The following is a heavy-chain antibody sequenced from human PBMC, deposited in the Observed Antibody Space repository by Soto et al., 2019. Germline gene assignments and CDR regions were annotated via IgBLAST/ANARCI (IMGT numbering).Heavy chain of an antibody. CDR2: ISGGGDTT. CDR3: AQGRGGAGSLTPRVDF. V-gene: IGHV3-23*01. D-gene: IGHD3-10*01. CDR1: GFTFNNYA. Sequence: EVQLLESGGGLVQPGGSLRLSCAASGFTFNNYAMTWVRQAPGKGLEWVSAISGGGDTTSYADSVKGRFTVSRDGSKNKLYMQMSSLRAEDTALYYCAQGRGGAGSLTPRVDFWGQGTLVTVSS. J-gene: IGHJ4*02.